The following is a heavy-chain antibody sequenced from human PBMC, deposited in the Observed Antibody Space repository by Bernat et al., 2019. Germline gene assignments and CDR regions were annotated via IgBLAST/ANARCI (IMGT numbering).Heavy chain of an antibody. D-gene: IGHD3-3*01. CDR3: ARVVVWSGYDPLDY. J-gene: IGHJ4*02. V-gene: IGHV1-8*01. Sequence: QVQLVQSGAEVKKPGASVKVSCKTSGYTFTSYDINWVRQATGQGLEWMGWMNPNSGNTGYTQKFQGRVTMTRDTSISTAYMELNSLTSEDTAVYYCARVVVWSGYDPLDYWGQGTLVTVSS. CDR1: GYTFTSYD. CDR2: MNPNSGNT.